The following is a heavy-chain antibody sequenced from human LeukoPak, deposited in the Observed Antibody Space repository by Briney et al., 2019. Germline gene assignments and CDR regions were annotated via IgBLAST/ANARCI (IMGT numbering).Heavy chain of an antibody. V-gene: IGHV4-59*01. CDR2: SSDSGST. CDR1: GGSISSYY. J-gene: IGHJ4*02. CDR3: ARGSDYGDS. Sequence: SETLSLTCTVSGGSISSYYWSWIRQPPGKGLEWIGYSSDSGSTNYNPSLKSRVTLLADTSKNQFSLNLFSVTAADTAVYYCARGSDYGDSWGQGTLVTVSS.